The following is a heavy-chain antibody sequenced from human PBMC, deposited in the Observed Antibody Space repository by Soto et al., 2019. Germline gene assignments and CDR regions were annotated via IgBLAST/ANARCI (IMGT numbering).Heavy chain of an antibody. CDR3: ARHPRGYYYDSSGYYWGNAFDI. D-gene: IGHD3-22*01. CDR1: GFTFSSYA. CDR2: ISYDGSNK. V-gene: IGHV3-30-3*01. J-gene: IGHJ3*02. Sequence: GGSLRLSCAASGFTFSSYAMHWVRQAPGKGLEWVAVISYDGSNKYYADSVKGRFTISRDNSKNTLYLQMNSLRAEDTAVYYCARHPRGYYYDSSGYYWGNAFDIWGQGTMVTVS.